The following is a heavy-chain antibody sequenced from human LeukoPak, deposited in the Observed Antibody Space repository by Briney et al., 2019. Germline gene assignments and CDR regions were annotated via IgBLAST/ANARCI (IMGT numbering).Heavy chain of an antibody. J-gene: IGHJ5*02. CDR3: GGWYCSSTSCSRHNWFDP. D-gene: IGHD2-2*01. CDR1: GGTFGSYT. Sequence: ASVKVSCKASGGTFGSYTISWVRQAPGQGLEWMGRIIPILGIANYAQKFQGRVTITADKSTSTAYMELSSLRSEDTAVYYCGGWYCSSTSCSRHNWFDPWGQGTLVTVSS. V-gene: IGHV1-69*02. CDR2: IIPILGIA.